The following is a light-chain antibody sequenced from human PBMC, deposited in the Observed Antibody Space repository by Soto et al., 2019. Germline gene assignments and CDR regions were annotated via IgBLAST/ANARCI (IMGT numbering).Light chain of an antibody. CDR2: KAS. Sequence: DIQMTQSPSTLSASVGDRVTITCRASQSISSWLAWYQQKPGKAPKLLIYKASSLESGVPSRFSGSGSGTDFTLSISRLQPDDFATYYCQQHNSYPLTLRGGTKVEIK. CDR1: QSISSW. CDR3: QQHNSYPLT. J-gene: IGKJ4*01. V-gene: IGKV1-5*03.